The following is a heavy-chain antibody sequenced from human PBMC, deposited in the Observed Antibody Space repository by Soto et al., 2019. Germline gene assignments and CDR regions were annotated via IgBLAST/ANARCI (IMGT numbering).Heavy chain of an antibody. J-gene: IGHJ6*02. Sequence: NPSETLSLTCAVHGGSLRGYFWSWVRQSPGRGLEWIGEINESGGTDYNPSLQSRVSISVDTSKSQFSLNLTSVTGADTAVYLCARVRVSYGSTSGGGVHFLYYGMDVWGQGTSVTVSS. CDR1: GGSLRGYF. CDR2: INESGGT. D-gene: IGHD3-16*01. V-gene: IGHV4-34*01. CDR3: ARVRVSYGSTSGGGVHFLYYGMDV.